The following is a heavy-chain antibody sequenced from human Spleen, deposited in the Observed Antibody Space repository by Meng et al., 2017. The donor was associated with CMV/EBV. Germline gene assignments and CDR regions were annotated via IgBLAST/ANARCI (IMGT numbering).Heavy chain of an antibody. CDR2: ISSGGSSI. D-gene: IGHD6-13*01. J-gene: IGHJ5*02. CDR3: ARETAAAGNCFDP. Sequence: GESLKISCAASGFTFSSYEMNWVRQAPGKGLEWVSYISSGGSSIYYADSVKGRFTISRDNAKNSLYLQMNSLRADYTAVYYCARETAAAGNCFDPWGQGTLVTVSS. V-gene: IGHV3-48*03. CDR1: GFTFSSYE.